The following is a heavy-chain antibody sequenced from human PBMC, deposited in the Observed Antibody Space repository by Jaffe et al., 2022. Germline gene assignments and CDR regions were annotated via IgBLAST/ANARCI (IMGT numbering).Heavy chain of an antibody. J-gene: IGHJ3*02. CDR3: ARDRWVYGGNPGDAFDI. D-gene: IGHD2-15*01. CDR1: GGSISSYY. CDR2: IYYSGST. V-gene: IGHV4-59*01. Sequence: QVQLQESGPGLVKPSETLSLTCTVSGGSISSYYWSWIRQPPGKGLEWIGYIYYSGSTNYNPSLKSRVTISVDTSKNQFSLKLSSVTAADTAVYYCARDRWVYGGNPGDAFDIWGQGTMVTVSS.